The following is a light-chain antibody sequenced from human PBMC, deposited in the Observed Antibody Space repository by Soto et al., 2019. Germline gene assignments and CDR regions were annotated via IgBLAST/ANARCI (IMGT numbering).Light chain of an antibody. J-gene: IGKJ1*01. CDR1: QTISNH. V-gene: IGKV1-39*01. CDR2: AAS. Sequence: DIQMTQSPSPLPASVGDRVTITCRANQTISNHLNWYQQKPGKAPNLLIYAASSLQSGVPSRFSGSGSGTDFTPTISSLQREDFHTHYCQQRYSSWWTFGQGTNVDIK. CDR3: QQRYSSWWT.